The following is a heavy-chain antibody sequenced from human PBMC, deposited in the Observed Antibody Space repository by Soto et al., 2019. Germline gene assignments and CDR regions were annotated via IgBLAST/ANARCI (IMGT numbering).Heavy chain of an antibody. J-gene: IGHJ3*02. CDR3: ARDLAGGGSYDAFDI. CDR2: IYSGGST. D-gene: IGHD2-15*01. V-gene: IGHV3-66*01. Sequence: GGSLRLSCAASGFTVSSNYMSWVRQAPGKGLEWVSVIYSGGSTYYADSVKGRFTISRDNSKNTLYLQMNSLRAEDTAVYYCARDLAGGGSYDAFDIWGQGTMVTVSS. CDR1: GFTVSSNY.